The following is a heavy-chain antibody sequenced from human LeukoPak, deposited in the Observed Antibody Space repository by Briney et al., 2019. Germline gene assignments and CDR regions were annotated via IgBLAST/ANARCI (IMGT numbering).Heavy chain of an antibody. CDR2: INSDGSST. V-gene: IGHV3-74*01. D-gene: IGHD1-26*01. CDR1: GLTLSSNR. J-gene: IGHJ4*02. CDR3: ASDLKWELLHPTAY. Sequence: GGSLRLSCAASGLTLSSNRMNWVRQAPGKGLVWVSRINSDGSSTNYADSVKGRFIISRDNAKNTLYLQMNSLRAEDTAVYYFASDLKWELLHPTAYWSQRTLVTVSS.